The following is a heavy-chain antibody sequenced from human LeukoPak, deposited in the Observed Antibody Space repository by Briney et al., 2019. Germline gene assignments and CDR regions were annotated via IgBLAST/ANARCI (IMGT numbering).Heavy chain of an antibody. CDR1: GYTFTGYY. CDR3: ARTYYDFWSGYYAFDY. D-gene: IGHD3-3*01. V-gene: IGHV1-2*06. J-gene: IGHJ4*02. Sequence: ASVKVSCKASGYTFTGYYIHWVRQAPGQGLEWMGRINPNSGGTDFAQKFQGRVTMTGDTSISTAYMELSSLRSEDTAVYYCARTYYDFWSGYYAFDYWGQGTLVTVSS. CDR2: INPNSGGT.